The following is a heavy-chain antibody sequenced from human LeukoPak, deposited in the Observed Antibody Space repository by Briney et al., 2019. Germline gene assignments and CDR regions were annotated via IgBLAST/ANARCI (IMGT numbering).Heavy chain of an antibody. D-gene: IGHD3-22*01. Sequence: GASVKVSCKASGYTFTSYYMHWVRQAPGQGLEWMGIINPSGGSTSYAQKSQGRVTMTRDTSTGTVYMELSSLRSEDTAVYYCARDLASSGYYWDWGQGTLVTVSS. CDR3: ARDLASSGYYWD. J-gene: IGHJ4*02. CDR1: GYTFTSYY. V-gene: IGHV1-46*01. CDR2: INPSGGST.